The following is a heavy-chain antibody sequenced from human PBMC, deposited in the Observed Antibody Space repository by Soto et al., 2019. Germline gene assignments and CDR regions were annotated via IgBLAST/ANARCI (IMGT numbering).Heavy chain of an antibody. J-gene: IGHJ4*02. CDR3: ARGAAQEYYFDY. Sequence: QVQLVESGGGVVQPGRSLRLSCAASGFTFSSYGMHWVRQAPGKGLEWVAVIWYDGSNKYYADSVKGRFTISRDNSKNTLYLQMNSLRAEDTAEYYCARGAAQEYYFDYWGQGTLVTVSS. V-gene: IGHV3-33*01. CDR1: GFTFSSYG. D-gene: IGHD6-6*01. CDR2: IWYDGSNK.